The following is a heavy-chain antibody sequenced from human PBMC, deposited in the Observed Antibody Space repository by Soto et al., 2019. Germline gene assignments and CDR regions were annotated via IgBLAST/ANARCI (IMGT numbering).Heavy chain of an antibody. V-gene: IGHV4-30-4*01. CDR3: ARGKYTIFRILGSFDL. D-gene: IGHD2-15*01. CDR1: GGSISSGDYY. CDR2: IYYSGST. Sequence: QVQLQESGPGLVKPSQTLSLTCTVSGGSISSGDYYWSWIRQPPGKGLEWIGYIYYSGSTYYNPSLKSRLTISVDTSKNQFSRKLTSVTAADTAVYYCARGKYTIFRILGSFDLWGRGTLVTVSS. J-gene: IGHJ2*01.